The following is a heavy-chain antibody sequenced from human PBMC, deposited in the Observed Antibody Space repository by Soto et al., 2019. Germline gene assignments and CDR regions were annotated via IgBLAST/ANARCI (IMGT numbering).Heavy chain of an antibody. Sequence: QVQLVASGGGVVQPGRSLRLSCAASGVTFSSYGMHWVRQAPGKGLEWVAVIWYDGRNTYYADSVKGRFNISRDNSKNTLYLQMNRLRAEDTAVYSCARTAYYYDSSGYYFDCWGQGTLVTVSS. V-gene: IGHV3-33*01. CDR1: GVTFSSYG. D-gene: IGHD3-22*01. J-gene: IGHJ4*02. CDR2: IWYDGRNT. CDR3: ARTAYYYDSSGYYFDC.